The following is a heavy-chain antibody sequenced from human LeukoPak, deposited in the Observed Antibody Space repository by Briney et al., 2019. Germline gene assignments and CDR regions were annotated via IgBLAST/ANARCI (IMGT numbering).Heavy chain of an antibody. J-gene: IGHJ3*02. V-gene: IGHV4-34*01. CDR1: GGSFSGYY. CDR3: ARPTIRLDAFDI. Sequence: PSETLSLTCAVYGGSFSGYYWSWIRQPPGKGLEWIGEINHSGSTNYNPSLKSRVTISVDTSKNQFSLKLSSVTAADTAVYYCARPTIRLDAFDIWGQGTMVTVSS. D-gene: IGHD5-24*01. CDR2: INHSGST.